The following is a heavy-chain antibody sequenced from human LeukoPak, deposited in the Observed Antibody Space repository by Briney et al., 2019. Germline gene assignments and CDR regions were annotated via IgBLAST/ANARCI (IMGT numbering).Heavy chain of an antibody. V-gene: IGHV1-24*01. J-gene: IGHJ1*01. CDR1: GYTLTELS. CDR2: LDPEDGET. CDR3: ATGVVGASNEYFQH. D-gene: IGHD1-26*01. Sequence: ASVKVSCKVSGYTLTELSMHWVRQAPGKGLEWMGGLDPEDGETIYAQKFQGRVTMTEDTSTDTAYMELSSLRSEDTAVYYCATGVVGASNEYFQHWGQGTLVTVSS.